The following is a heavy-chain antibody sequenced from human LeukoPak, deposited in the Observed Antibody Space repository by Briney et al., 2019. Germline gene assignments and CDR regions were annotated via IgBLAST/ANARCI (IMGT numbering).Heavy chain of an antibody. Sequence: SETLSLTCAVSGGSISSGGYSWSWIRQPPGKGLEWIGYIYHSGSTYYNPSLKSRVTISVDRSKNQFSLKLSSVTAADTAVYYCANAKTLYGGYDYWGQGTLVTVSS. D-gene: IGHD4-23*01. CDR2: IYHSGST. CDR1: GGSISSGGYS. J-gene: IGHJ4*02. CDR3: ANAKTLYGGYDY. V-gene: IGHV4-30-2*01.